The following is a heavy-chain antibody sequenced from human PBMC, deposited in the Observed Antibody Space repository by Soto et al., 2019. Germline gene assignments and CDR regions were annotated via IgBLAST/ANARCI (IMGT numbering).Heavy chain of an antibody. CDR1: GDTFSGHA. Sequence: QVQLVQSGAEVKKPGSSVRVSCKASGDTFSGHAISWVRQAPAQGLEWLGVITPILGTANYAPNFQGRVTITADDSATTAFLDLSSLKSDDTAVYYCARLRLEPEGENRPLMFGLDVWGQGTTVTVSS. V-gene: IGHV1-69*01. CDR2: ITPILGTA. CDR3: ARLRLEPEGENRPLMFGLDV. J-gene: IGHJ6*02. D-gene: IGHD2-8*01.